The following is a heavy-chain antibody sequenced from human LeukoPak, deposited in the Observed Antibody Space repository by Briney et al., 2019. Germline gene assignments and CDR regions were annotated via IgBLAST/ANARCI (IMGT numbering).Heavy chain of an antibody. D-gene: IGHD3/OR15-3a*01. V-gene: IGHV3-30*03. CDR1: GFVFSNYV. J-gene: IGHJ4*01. Sequence: GGSLRLSCAASGFVFSNYVVHWVRQAPGKGLEWVAVAATDDSIEIYTDSVKGRFTIFRDSSKNTLYLQMNSLRVDDTAVYFCARDPTTGAPDFFDYWGHGTLVTVSS. CDR2: AATDDSIE. CDR3: ARDPTTGAPDFFDY.